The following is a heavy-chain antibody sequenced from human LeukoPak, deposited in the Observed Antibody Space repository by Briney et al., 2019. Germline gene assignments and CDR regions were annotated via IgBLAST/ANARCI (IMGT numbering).Heavy chain of an antibody. J-gene: IGHJ4*02. Sequence: PGGSLRLSSAASGFTFSSYAMHWVRQAPGKGLEWVAVISYDGSNKYYADSVKGRFTISRDNSKNTLYLQMNSLRAEDTAVYYCAKAPPYKKYFDYWGQGTLVTVSS. D-gene: IGHD1-1*01. CDR3: AKAPPYKKYFDY. CDR2: ISYDGSNK. V-gene: IGHV3-30-3*01. CDR1: GFTFSSYA.